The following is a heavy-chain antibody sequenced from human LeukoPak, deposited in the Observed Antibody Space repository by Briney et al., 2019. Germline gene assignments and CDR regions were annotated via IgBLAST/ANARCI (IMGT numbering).Heavy chain of an antibody. Sequence: ASVKVSCKASGYTFTGYYMHWVRQAPGQGLEWMGWINPNSGGTNYAQKFQGRVTMTRDTSISTAYMELSRLRSDDTAVYYCARQPSPWVRGVISYWGQGTLVTVSS. D-gene: IGHD3-10*01. V-gene: IGHV1-2*02. CDR3: ARQPSPWVRGVISY. J-gene: IGHJ4*02. CDR2: INPNSGGT. CDR1: GYTFTGYY.